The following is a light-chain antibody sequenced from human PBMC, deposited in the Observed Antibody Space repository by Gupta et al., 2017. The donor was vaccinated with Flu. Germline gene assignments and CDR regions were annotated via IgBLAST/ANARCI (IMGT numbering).Light chain of an antibody. V-gene: IGKV1-5*03. CDR3: QQDNGDSNT. J-gene: IGKJ2*01. CDR2: KAS. Sequence: DIQMTQSPFTLSASVGDRVTITCRASQSISSWLAWYQQKPGKAPKLLIYKASSLESGVPSRCSGSGSGTEFTLTISSMQPDDFATYYCQQDNGDSNTCGQGTKMEIK. CDR1: QSISSW.